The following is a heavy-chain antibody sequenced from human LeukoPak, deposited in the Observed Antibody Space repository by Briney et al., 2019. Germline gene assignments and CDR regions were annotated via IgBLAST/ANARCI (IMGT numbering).Heavy chain of an antibody. V-gene: IGHV4-61*02. CDR2: IYTSGST. Sequence: SQTLSLTCTVSGGSISSGSYYWSWIRQPAGKGLEWIGRIYTSGSTNYNPSLKSRVTISVDTSKNQFSLKLSSVTAADTAVYYCARDSDHLSGSYRYWGQGTLVTVSS. CDR3: ARDSDHLSGSYRY. D-gene: IGHD1-26*01. J-gene: IGHJ4*02. CDR1: GGSISSGSYY.